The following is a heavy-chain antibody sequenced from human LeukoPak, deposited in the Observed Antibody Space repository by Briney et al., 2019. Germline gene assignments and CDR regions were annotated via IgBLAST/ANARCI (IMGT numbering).Heavy chain of an antibody. CDR2: INPSGGST. CDR3: ARDREEGYNSYYFDS. J-gene: IGHJ4*02. Sequence: ASVKVSCKASGYTFTNYYMHWVRQAPGQGLEWMGIINPSGGSTGYAQKFQARFTMTRDTSTTTVYMELSSLRSEDTAVYYCARDREEGYNSYYFDSWGQGTLVIVSS. V-gene: IGHV1-46*01. CDR1: GYTFTNYY. D-gene: IGHD5-24*01.